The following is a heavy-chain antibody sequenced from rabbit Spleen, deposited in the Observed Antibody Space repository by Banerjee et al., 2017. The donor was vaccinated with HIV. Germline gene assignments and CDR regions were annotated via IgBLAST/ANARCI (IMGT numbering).Heavy chain of an antibody. CDR2: IYNGDGST. D-gene: IGHD2-1*01. CDR1: GVSFSSGYD. CDR3: AREGGYGAYGDYRL. Sequence: QQLVESGGGLVKPGASLTLTCKASGVSFSSGYDMCWVRQAPGKGLEWIACIYNGDGSTYYASWAKGRFTISKTSSTTVTLQMTSLTVADTATYFCAREGGYGAYGDYRLWGQGTLVTVS. V-gene: IGHV1S40*01. J-gene: IGHJ3*01.